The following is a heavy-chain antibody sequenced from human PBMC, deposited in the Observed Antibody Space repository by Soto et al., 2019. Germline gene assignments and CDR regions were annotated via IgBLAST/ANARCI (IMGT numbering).Heavy chain of an antibody. Sequence: LGESLKISCKGSGYVFTIYWIGWVRQMPGKGLEWMGIIYPGDSDTRYSPSFQGQVTISADKSISTAYLQWSSLKASDTAMYFCARTVVPAARYYYYYMDVWGKGTTVTVSS. CDR1: GYVFTIYW. J-gene: IGHJ6*03. CDR2: IYPGDSDT. V-gene: IGHV5-51*01. D-gene: IGHD2-2*01. CDR3: ARTVVPAARYYYYYMDV.